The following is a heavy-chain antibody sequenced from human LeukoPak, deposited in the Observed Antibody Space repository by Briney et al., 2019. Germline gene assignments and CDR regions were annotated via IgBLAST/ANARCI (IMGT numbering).Heavy chain of an antibody. V-gene: IGHV3-7*01. CDR3: ARDYYYDSSGYSKIT. Sequence: PGGSLRLSCAASGFTFSSYWMSWVRQAPGKGLEWVANIKQDGSEKYYVDSVKGRFTISRDNAKNSLYLQMNSLRAEDTAVYYCARDYYYDSSGYSKITWGQGTLVTVSS. J-gene: IGHJ5*02. CDR2: IKQDGSEK. D-gene: IGHD3-22*01. CDR1: GFTFSSYW.